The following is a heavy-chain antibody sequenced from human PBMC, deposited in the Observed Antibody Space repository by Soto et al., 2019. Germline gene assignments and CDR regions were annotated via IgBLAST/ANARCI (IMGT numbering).Heavy chain of an antibody. V-gene: IGHV3-30-3*01. CDR3: AREGGSSGWTGFDY. Sequence: QVQLVESGGGVVQPGRSLRLSCAASGFTFSSYAMHWVRQAPGKGLEWVAVISYDGSNKYYADSVKGRFTISRDNSKNTLYLQMNSLRAEDTAVYYCAREGGSSGWTGFDYWGQGTLVTVSS. CDR2: ISYDGSNK. J-gene: IGHJ4*02. D-gene: IGHD6-19*01. CDR1: GFTFSSYA.